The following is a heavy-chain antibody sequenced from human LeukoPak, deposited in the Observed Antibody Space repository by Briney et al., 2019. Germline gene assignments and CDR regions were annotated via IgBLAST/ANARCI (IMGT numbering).Heavy chain of an antibody. V-gene: IGHV1-18*01. Sequence: ASAKVSCEASGYTFTSYGISWVRQAPGQGLEWMGWISAYNGNTNYAQKLHGRVTMTTDTSTSTAYMELRSLRSDDTAVYYCARASYDSSGYSVWGQGTTVTVSS. CDR1: GYTFTSYG. J-gene: IGHJ6*02. D-gene: IGHD3-22*01. CDR3: ARASYDSSGYSV. CDR2: ISAYNGNT.